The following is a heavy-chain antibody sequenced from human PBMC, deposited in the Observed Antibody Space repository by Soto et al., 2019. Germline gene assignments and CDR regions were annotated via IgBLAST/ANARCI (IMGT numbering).Heavy chain of an antibody. CDR1: GFTFGYFG. D-gene: IGHD3-22*01. J-gene: IGHJ4*02. CDR3: ARVTGSNYYSIDY. V-gene: IGHV3-21*01. CDR2: ISSSAGYM. Sequence: PGGSLRLSCAASGFTFGYFGMNWVRQAPGKGLEWVSSISSSAGYMYYADSVKGRFTISRDNSKNSLYLQMNSLRDEDTAVYYCARVTGSNYYSIDYWGQGTLVTVSS.